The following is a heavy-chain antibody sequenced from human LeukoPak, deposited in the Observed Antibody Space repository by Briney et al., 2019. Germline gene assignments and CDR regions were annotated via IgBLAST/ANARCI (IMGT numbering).Heavy chain of an antibody. CDR2: IYSGGST. V-gene: IGHV3-53*01. Sequence: GGSLRLSCAASGFTVSSNYMTWVRQAPGKGLEWVSVIYSGGSTYYADSVKGRFTISRDNSKNTLYLQMNNLRAEDTAVYYCARANYDSSGYGYWGQGTLVTVSS. D-gene: IGHD3-22*01. CDR3: ARANYDSSGYGY. CDR1: GFTVSSNY. J-gene: IGHJ4*02.